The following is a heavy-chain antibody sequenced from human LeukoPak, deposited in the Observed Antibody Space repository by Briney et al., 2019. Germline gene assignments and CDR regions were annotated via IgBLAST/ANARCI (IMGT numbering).Heavy chain of an antibody. J-gene: IGHJ4*02. D-gene: IGHD7-27*01. V-gene: IGHV3-9*01. CDR2: ISWNSGTI. CDR3: AKGNWGSPFDS. Sequence: GGSLRLSCAASGFTFGAYSMHWVRQVPGKDLEWVSGISWNSGTIDYVDSVGGRFTISRDNAKSSLYLQMNSLRADDTALYYCAKGNWGSPFDSWGQGTLVAVSS. CDR1: GFTFGAYS.